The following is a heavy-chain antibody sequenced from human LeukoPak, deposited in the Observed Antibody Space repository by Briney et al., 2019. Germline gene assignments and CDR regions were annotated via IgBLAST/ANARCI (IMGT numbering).Heavy chain of an antibody. CDR3: AREGYYYDSSGYYHS. D-gene: IGHD3-22*01. Sequence: GGSLRLSCAASGFTFSSYAMHWVRQAPGKGLEWVAVISYDGSNKYYADSVKGRFTISRDNSKNTLYLQMNSLRAEDTAVYYCAREGYYYDSSGYYHSWGQGTLVTVSS. CDR1: GFTFSSYA. J-gene: IGHJ4*02. V-gene: IGHV3-30*04. CDR2: ISYDGSNK.